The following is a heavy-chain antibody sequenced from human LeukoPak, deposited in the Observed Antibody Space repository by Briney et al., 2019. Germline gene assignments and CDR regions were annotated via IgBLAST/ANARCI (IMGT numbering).Heavy chain of an antibody. Sequence: PGGSLRLSCAASGFTFSSYWMSWVRRAPGKGLEWVANIKQDGSEKYYVDSVKGRFTISRDNSKNTVYLEMNSLRVEDTAVYYCARDQGPWSSGSCYGRSYYFDFWGQGTLVTVSS. CDR1: GFTFSSYW. J-gene: IGHJ4*02. D-gene: IGHD1-26*01. CDR3: ARDQGPWSSGSCYGRSYYFDF. V-gene: IGHV3-7*01. CDR2: IKQDGSEK.